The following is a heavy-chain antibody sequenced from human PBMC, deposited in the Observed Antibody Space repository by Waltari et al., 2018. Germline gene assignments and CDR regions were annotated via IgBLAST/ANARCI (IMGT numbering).Heavy chain of an antibody. V-gene: IGHV3-53*01. J-gene: IGHJ6*02. CDR3: ARARASIAAAGGLKYYYYGMDV. CDR2: IYSGGST. D-gene: IGHD6-13*01. CDR1: GFTVSSNY. Sequence: EVQLVESGGGLIQPGGSLRLSCAASGFTVSSNYMSWVRQAPGKGLEWVSVIYSGGSTYYPASVKGRFTISIANSKNTLYLQMNSLRAEDTAVYYCARARASIAAAGGLKYYYYGMDVWGQGTTVTVSS.